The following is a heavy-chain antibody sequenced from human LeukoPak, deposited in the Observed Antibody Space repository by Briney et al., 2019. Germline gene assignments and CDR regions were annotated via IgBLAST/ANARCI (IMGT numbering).Heavy chain of an antibody. CDR1: GFTFSSYA. CDR3: ARETAGLHDY. D-gene: IGHD3-10*01. J-gene: IGHJ4*02. CDR2: IWYDGNNK. Sequence: PGRSLRLSCAASGFTFSSYAMHWVRQAPGKGLEWVAVIWYDGNNKYYADSVKGRFTISRDNSKNTLYLQMNSLRAEDTALYYCARETAGLHDYWGQGTLVTVSS. V-gene: IGHV3-33*01.